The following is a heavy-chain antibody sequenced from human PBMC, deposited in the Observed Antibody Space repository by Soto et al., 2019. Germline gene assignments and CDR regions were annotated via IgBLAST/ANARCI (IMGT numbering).Heavy chain of an antibody. V-gene: IGHV3-7*01. CDR2: IKEDGSEK. Sequence: EVQLVESGGGLVLPGGSLRLSCGVSGFTFSWHWMSWVRQAPGKGLEWVANIKEDGSEKYYADSVKGRFTVSRDNAKNSLSLGMSSLGAEDTALYYCARVNFWSGFWGLDSWGQGTLVSVSS. CDR1: GFTFSWHW. D-gene: IGHD3-3*01. CDR3: ARVNFWSGFWGLDS. J-gene: IGHJ4*02.